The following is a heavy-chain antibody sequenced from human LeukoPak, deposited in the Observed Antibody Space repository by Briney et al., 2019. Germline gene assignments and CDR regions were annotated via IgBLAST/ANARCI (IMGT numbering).Heavy chain of an antibody. V-gene: IGHV1-8*03. CDR3: ARGRDEYSSSSGDFDY. CDR2: MNPNSGNT. D-gene: IGHD6-6*01. J-gene: IGHJ4*02. Sequence: ASVKVSCKASGYTFTSYDINWVRQATGQGLEWMGWMNPNSGNTGYAQKFQGRVTITRNTSISTAYMELSSLRSEDTAVYYCARGRDEYSSSSGDFDYWGQGTLDTVSS. CDR1: GYTFTSYD.